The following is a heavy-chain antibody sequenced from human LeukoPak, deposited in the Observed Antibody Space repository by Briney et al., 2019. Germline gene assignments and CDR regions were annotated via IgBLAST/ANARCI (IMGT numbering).Heavy chain of an antibody. V-gene: IGHV4-61*02. D-gene: IGHD2-15*01. CDR3: ARGAALAIDY. CDR2: ISTSGST. J-gene: IGHJ4*02. Sequence: PSETLSLTCSVPGGSVTSGSYYWSWIRPPAGKGLEWIGRISTSGSTNYNPSLKSRVTMSLDTSKNQFSLKLNSLTAADTAVYYCARGAALAIDYWGQGALVTVSS. CDR1: GGSVTSGSYY.